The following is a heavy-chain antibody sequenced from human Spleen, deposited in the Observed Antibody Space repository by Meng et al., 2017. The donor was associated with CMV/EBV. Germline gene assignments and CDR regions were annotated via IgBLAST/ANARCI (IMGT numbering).Heavy chain of an antibody. J-gene: IGHJ3*02. CDR1: GGSISSNY. Sequence: SETLSLTCTVSGGSISSNYWNWIRQPPGKGLEWIGYIYYSGSTNYNPSLKSRVTISVDTSKNQFSLKLSSVTAADTAVYYCARNSVPLHAFDIWGQGTMVTVSS. CDR3: ARNSVPLHAFDI. CDR2: IYYSGST. V-gene: IGHV4-59*01. D-gene: IGHD3-10*01.